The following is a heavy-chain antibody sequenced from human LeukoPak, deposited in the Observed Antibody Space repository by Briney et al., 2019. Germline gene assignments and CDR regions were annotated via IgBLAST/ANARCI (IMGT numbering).Heavy chain of an antibody. CDR2: ISAYNGNT. CDR3: ARDGTMGATSLYGY. D-gene: IGHD1-26*01. J-gene: IGHJ4*02. V-gene: IGHV1-18*01. Sequence: ASVKVSCKASGYTFTSYGISWLRQAPGQGLEWMGWISAYNGNTNYAQKLQGRVTMTTDTSTSTAYMELRSLRSDDTAVYYCARDGTMGATSLYGYWGQGTLVTVSS. CDR1: GYTFTSYG.